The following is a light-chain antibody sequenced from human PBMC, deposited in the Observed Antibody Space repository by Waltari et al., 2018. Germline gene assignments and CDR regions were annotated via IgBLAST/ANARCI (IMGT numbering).Light chain of an antibody. J-gene: IGKJ1*01. CDR3: QQYADLPWT. V-gene: IGKV1-33*01. CDR1: QDISSY. CDR2: AAP. Sequence: DIQMTQSPSSLSASVGDRVTITCQASQDISSYLNWYQQKPGKAPKLLMSAAPNLEAGVPSRFSGSRSGTDFTFTITSLQSEDIATYYCQQYADLPWTFGQGTQVEIK.